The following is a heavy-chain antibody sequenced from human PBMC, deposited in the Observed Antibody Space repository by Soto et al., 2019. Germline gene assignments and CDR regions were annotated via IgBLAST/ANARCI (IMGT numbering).Heavy chain of an antibody. V-gene: IGHV3-74*01. J-gene: IGHJ5*02. CDR3: ARAQDGPGWFDP. CDR1: GFTFSSYW. Sequence: EVQLVESGGGLVQPGGSLRLSCAASGFTFSSYWMHWVRQAPGKGLVWVSRINSDGSSTSYADSVKGRFTISRDNAKNTLYLQMNSLRAEDTAVYYCARAQDGPGWFDPWGQGTLVTVSS. CDR2: INSDGSST.